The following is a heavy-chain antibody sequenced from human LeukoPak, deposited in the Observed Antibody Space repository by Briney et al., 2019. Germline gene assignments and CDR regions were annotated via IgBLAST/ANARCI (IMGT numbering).Heavy chain of an antibody. CDR2: IIPIFGTA. J-gene: IGHJ6*03. D-gene: IGHD6-13*01. Sequence: SVKVSCKASGGTFSSYAISWVRQAPGQGLEWMGGIIPIFGTANYAQKFQGRVTITADESTSTAYMELSRLRSEDTAVYYCARTGVSVAAAGTYYYYMDVWGKGTTVTVSS. V-gene: IGHV1-69*13. CDR3: ARTGVSVAAAGTYYYYMDV. CDR1: GGTFSSYA.